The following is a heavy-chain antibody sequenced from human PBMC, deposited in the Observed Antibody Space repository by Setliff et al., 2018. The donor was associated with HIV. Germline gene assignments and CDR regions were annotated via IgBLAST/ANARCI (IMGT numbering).Heavy chain of an antibody. V-gene: IGHV7-4-1*02. J-gene: IGHJ4*02. CDR2: INTYTGNP. Sequence: ASVKVSCKASGYTFTSYGMNWVRQAPGQGLEWMGWINTYTGNPTYAQDFTGRFVFSLDTSVSTVYLQISSLKAEDTAVYYCARETLRDDYVWGSYRTDYWGQGTLVTVSS. CDR3: ARETLRDDYVWGSYRTDY. D-gene: IGHD3-16*02. CDR1: GYTFTSYG.